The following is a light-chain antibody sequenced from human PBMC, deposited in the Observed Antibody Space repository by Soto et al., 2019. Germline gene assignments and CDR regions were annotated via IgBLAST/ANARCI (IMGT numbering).Light chain of an antibody. CDR2: EVS. CDR3: SSYTSRSTLV. CDR1: NSDVGGYNY. V-gene: IGLV2-14*01. J-gene: IGLJ3*02. Sequence: QSALTQPASVSGSPGQSITISCTGTNSDVGGYNYVSWYQQRPGKAPKLIISEVSARPSGVSNRFSGSKSGNTASLTISGLQAEDAADCFCSSYTSRSTLVFGVGTKVTVL.